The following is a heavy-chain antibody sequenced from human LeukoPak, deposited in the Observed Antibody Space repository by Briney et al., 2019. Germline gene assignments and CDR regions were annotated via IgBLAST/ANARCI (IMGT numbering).Heavy chain of an antibody. CDR3: AKDPTIFGVVRNY. D-gene: IGHD3-3*01. CDR1: GFTFSSYS. J-gene: IGHJ4*02. Sequence: PGGSLRLSCAASGFTFSSYSMNWVRQAPGKGLEWVSAISGSGGSTYYADSVKGRFTISRDNSKNTLYLQMNSLRAEDTAVYYCAKDPTIFGVVRNYWGQGTLVTVSS. CDR2: ISGSGGST. V-gene: IGHV3-23*01.